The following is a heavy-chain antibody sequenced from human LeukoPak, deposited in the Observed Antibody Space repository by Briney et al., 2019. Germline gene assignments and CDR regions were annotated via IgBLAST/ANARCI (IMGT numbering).Heavy chain of an antibody. J-gene: IGHJ4*02. Sequence: PSETLSLTCTVSGGSISSYYWSWIRQPPGKGLEWIAYGHHSESSNYNPSFRSRVIIPVDTSRNQFSLRLSSVTAADTAIYYCARESAGSLHDSTAAFHYWGQGILVIVSS. V-gene: IGHV4-59*01. CDR1: GGSISSYY. CDR2: GHHSESS. CDR3: ARESAGSLHDSTAAFHY. D-gene: IGHD2-8*02.